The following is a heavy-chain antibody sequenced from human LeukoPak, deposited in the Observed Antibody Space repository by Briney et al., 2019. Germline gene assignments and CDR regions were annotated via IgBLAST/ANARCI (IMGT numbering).Heavy chain of an antibody. V-gene: IGHV3-7*01. CDR2: IKQDGSEK. CDR1: GFTFNSYW. CDR3: AKDGGGYYPYYYYYMDV. Sequence: PGGSLRLSCAASGFTFNSYWMSWVRQAPGKGLEWVANIKQDGSEKYYVDSVKGRFTISRDNAKNSLYLQMNSLRAEDTAVYYCAKDGGGYYPYYYYYMDVWGKGTTVTISS. D-gene: IGHD3-22*01. J-gene: IGHJ6*03.